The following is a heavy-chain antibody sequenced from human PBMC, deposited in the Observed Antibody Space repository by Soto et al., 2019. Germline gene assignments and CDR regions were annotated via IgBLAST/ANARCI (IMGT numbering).Heavy chain of an antibody. D-gene: IGHD3-22*01. CDR2: IYSGGST. CDR1: GFTFSNHS. J-gene: IGHJ4*02. CDR3: ARNYYDSGGGFDY. V-gene: IGHV3-53*01. Sequence: GRSLRLPWAASGFTFSNHSMNWVRQAPGKGLEWVSVIYSGGSTYYADSVKGRFTISRDNSKNTLYLQMNSLRAEDTAVYYCARNYYDSGGGFDYWGQGTLVTVSS.